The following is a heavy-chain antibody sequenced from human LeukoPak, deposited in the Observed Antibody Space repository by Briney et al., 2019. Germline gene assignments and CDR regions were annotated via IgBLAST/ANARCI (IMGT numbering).Heavy chain of an antibody. Sequence: SETLSLTCTVSGGSISSSSYYWGWIRQPPGKGLEWIGSIYYSGSTYYNPSLKSRVTISVDTSKNQFSLKLSSVTAADTAVYYCVRSAAGYFDYWGQGTLVTVSS. J-gene: IGHJ4*02. V-gene: IGHV4-39*01. CDR1: GGSISSSSYY. CDR3: VRSAAGYFDY. CDR2: IYYSGST.